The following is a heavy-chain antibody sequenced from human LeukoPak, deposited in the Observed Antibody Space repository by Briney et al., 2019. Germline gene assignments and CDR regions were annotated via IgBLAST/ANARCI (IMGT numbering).Heavy chain of an antibody. CDR2: VYSGGST. V-gene: IGHV3-53*01. Sequence: GGSLRLSCAAFGFTVSTNYMSWARQAPGKGPGWVSVVYSGGSTHYADSVKGRFTISRDNSKNTLYLQMNRLRGEDTAVYYCARGYLREPFDSWGQGTLVIVSS. CDR1: GFTVSTNY. D-gene: IGHD1-14*01. CDR3: ARGYLREPFDS. J-gene: IGHJ4*02.